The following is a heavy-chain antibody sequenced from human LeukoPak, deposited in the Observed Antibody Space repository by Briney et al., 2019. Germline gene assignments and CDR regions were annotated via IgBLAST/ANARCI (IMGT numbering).Heavy chain of an antibody. CDR2: INPSGGST. D-gene: IGHD6-6*01. J-gene: IGHJ4*02. CDR3: ARGHSSFDY. CDR1: GYTFTSYD. V-gene: IGHV1-46*01. Sequence: GASVKVSCKASGYTFTSYDINWVRQATGQGLEWMGIINPSGGSTSYAQKFQGRVTMTRDTSTSTVYMELSSLRSEDTAVYYCARGHSSFDYWGQGTLVTVSS.